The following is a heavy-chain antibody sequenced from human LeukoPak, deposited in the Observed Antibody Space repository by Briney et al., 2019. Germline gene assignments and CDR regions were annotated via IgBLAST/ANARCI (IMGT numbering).Heavy chain of an antibody. CDR1: GGSFSGYY. V-gene: IGHV4-34*01. CDR2: INHSGST. D-gene: IGHD1-20*01. Sequence: ASETLSLTCAVYGGSFSGYYWSWIRQSPGKGLEWIGEINHSGSTNYNPSHKSRVTISVDTSKNQFSLKLSSVTAADTAVYYCASLTGTTDYYFYYMDVWGKGTTVTVSS. CDR3: ASLTGTTDYYFYYMDV. J-gene: IGHJ6*03.